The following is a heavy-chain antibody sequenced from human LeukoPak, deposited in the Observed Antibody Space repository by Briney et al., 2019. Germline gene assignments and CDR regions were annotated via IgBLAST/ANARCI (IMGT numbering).Heavy chain of an antibody. Sequence: ETLSLTCTVSGGSISSYYWSWLRQPAGKGLEWIGRIYPSGSTNYNPSLKSRVTMSVDTSKNQFSLKLSSVTAADTAVYYCARDSGGCSSTSCEGLDYWGQGTLVTVSS. V-gene: IGHV4-4*07. J-gene: IGHJ4*02. CDR3: ARDSGGCSSTSCEGLDY. CDR1: GGSISSYY. D-gene: IGHD2-2*01. CDR2: IYPSGST.